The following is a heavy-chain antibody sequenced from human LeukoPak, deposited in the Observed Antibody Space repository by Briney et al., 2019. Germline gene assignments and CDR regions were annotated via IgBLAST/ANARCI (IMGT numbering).Heavy chain of an antibody. J-gene: IGHJ4*02. CDR2: INTSGSA. CDR1: GDSISDSYY. D-gene: IGHD3-10*01. CDR3: ARVIRRGFGEIFIDY. Sequence: SQTLSLTCIVSGDSISDSYYWIWIRQPAGKGLEWIGRINTSGSAYYNPSLGSRATMSVDTSKNQFSLKLSSVTAADTAIYYCARVIRRGFGEIFIDYWGQGTLVTVSS. V-gene: IGHV4-61*02.